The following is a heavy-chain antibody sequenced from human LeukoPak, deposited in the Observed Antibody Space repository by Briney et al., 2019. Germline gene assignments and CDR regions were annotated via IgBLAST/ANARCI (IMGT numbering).Heavy chain of an antibody. V-gene: IGHV1-69*05. Sequence: SVKVSCKASGGTFSSYAINWVRQAPGLGLEWMGRIIPIFATTNYPQKFQARVTITTDESTNTAYMELSSLRSEDTAMYYCARESRYCIGDSCYPNAFDVWGQGTMVTISS. CDR3: ARESRYCIGDSCYPNAFDV. J-gene: IGHJ3*01. CDR2: IIPIFATT. D-gene: IGHD2-15*01. CDR1: GGTFSSYA.